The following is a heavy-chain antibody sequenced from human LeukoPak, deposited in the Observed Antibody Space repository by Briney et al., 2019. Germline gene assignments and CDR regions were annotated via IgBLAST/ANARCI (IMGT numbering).Heavy chain of an antibody. J-gene: IGHJ4*02. V-gene: IGHV3-30*02. CDR2: IRYDGSNK. D-gene: IGHD5-12*01. CDR1: GFTFSNYG. CDR3: ANYGPYDYEENGFDY. Sequence: PGGSLRLSCAASGFTFSNYGMHWVRQAPGKGLEWVAFIRYDGSNKYYTDSVKGRFTISRDNSKNTLYLQMNSLRTEDTAVYYCANYGPYDYEENGFDYWGQGTLVTVSS.